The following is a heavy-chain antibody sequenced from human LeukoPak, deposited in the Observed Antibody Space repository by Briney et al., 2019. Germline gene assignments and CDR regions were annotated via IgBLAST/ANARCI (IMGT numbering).Heavy chain of an antibody. CDR1: GITVYNNY. Sequence: GGSLRLSCAASGITVYNNYMSWVRQAPGKGLEWVSVIYSGGSTYYADSVKGRFTISRDNSKNTLYLQMNSLRAEDTAVYYCATTSSGWRDAFDIWGQGTMVTVSS. CDR2: IYSGGST. V-gene: IGHV3-66*01. D-gene: IGHD6-19*01. J-gene: IGHJ3*02. CDR3: ATTSSGWRDAFDI.